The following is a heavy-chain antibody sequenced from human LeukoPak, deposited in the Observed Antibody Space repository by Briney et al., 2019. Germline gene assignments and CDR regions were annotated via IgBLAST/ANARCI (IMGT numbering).Heavy chain of an antibody. D-gene: IGHD1-26*01. Sequence: ASVKVSCKASGYTFTGYYMHWVRQAPGQGLEWMGWINPNSGGTNYAQKFQGRVTMTRDASISTAYMGLSRLRSDDTAVYYCARDQKVGATPYFGMDVWGQGTTVTVSS. V-gene: IGHV1-2*02. J-gene: IGHJ6*02. CDR1: GYTFTGYY. CDR2: INPNSGGT. CDR3: ARDQKVGATPYFGMDV.